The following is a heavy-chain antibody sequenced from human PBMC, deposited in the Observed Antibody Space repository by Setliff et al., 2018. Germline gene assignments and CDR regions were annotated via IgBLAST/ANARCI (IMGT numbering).Heavy chain of an antibody. CDR1: GGTFSSYA. J-gene: IGHJ3*02. Sequence: SVKVSCKASGGTFSSYAISWVRQAPGQGLEWMGGIIPILGIANYAQKFQGRVTITADKSTSTAYMELSSLRSEDTAVYYCAGPGLGEIDHDAFDIWGQGTMVTVSS. CDR2: IIPILGIA. D-gene: IGHD3-10*01. V-gene: IGHV1-69*10. CDR3: AGPGLGEIDHDAFDI.